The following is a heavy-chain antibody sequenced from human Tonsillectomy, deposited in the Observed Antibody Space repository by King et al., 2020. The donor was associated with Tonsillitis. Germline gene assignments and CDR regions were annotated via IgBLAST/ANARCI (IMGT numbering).Heavy chain of an antibody. CDR2: IYYRGST. Sequence: VQLQESGPGLVKPSETLSLTCTVSGGSVSGYYWSWIRQPPGKGLEWIGYIYYRGSTNYNPSLKNRVTISVDTSKNQFSLKLSSVTAADTAVYFCARVGGPYSTISQYFDFWGQGTLVTVSS. CDR1: GGSVSGYY. D-gene: IGHD1-26*01. J-gene: IGHJ4*02. V-gene: IGHV4-59*02. CDR3: ARVGGPYSTISQYFDF.